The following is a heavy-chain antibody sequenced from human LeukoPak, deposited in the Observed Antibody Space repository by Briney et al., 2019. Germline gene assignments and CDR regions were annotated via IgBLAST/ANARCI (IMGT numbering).Heavy chain of an antibody. Sequence: GGSLRLSCAASGFTFSSYSMNWVRQAPGKGLEWVSSISSSSSYIYYADSVKGRFTISRDNAKNSLYLQMNSLRAEDTAVYYCARGGVWQAFWSGNSDYWGQGTLVTVSS. CDR3: ARGGVWQAFWSGNSDY. V-gene: IGHV3-21*01. CDR1: GFTFSSYS. CDR2: ISSSSSYI. D-gene: IGHD3-3*01. J-gene: IGHJ4*02.